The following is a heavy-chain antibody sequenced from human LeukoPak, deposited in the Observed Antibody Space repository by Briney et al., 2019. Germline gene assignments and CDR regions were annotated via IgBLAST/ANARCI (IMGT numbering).Heavy chain of an antibody. CDR3: ARRSVWTGGMGY. J-gene: IGHJ4*02. CDR2: INHSGST. V-gene: IGHV4-34*01. CDR1: GGSFSGYY. D-gene: IGHD3/OR15-3a*01. Sequence: SETLSLTCAVYGGSFSGYYWSWLRQPPGKGLEWIGEINHSGSTNYNPSLKSRVTISVDTSKNQFSLKLSSVTAADTAVYYCARRSVWTGGMGYWGQGTLVTVSS.